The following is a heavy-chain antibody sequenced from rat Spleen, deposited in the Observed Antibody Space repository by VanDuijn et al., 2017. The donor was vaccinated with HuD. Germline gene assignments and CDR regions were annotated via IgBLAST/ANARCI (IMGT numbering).Heavy chain of an antibody. D-gene: IGHD1-4*01. CDR3: ARRSITTFFDY. Sequence: EVQLVESGGGLVQPGRSMKLSCAASGFTFSSYWMYWIRQAPGKGLEWVSSIKTDGGSTHYADSVKGRFTISRDNAKSTLYLQMDSLRSEDTATYYCARRSITTFFDYWGQGVMVTVSS. V-gene: IGHV5-58*01. CDR1: GFTFSSYW. CDR2: IKTDGGST. J-gene: IGHJ2*01.